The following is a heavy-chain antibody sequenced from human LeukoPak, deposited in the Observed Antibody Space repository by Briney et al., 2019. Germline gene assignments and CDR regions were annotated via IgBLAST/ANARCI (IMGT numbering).Heavy chain of an antibody. V-gene: IGHV3-23*01. CDR3: ARDYLGSAFDI. CDR2: ISGSGGST. J-gene: IGHJ3*02. D-gene: IGHD3-10*01. CDR1: GFTFSSYA. Sequence: GGSLRLSCAASGFTFSSYAMSWIRQAPGKGLEWVSAISGSGGSTYYADSVKGRFTISRDNAKNSLYLQMNSLRAEDTAVYYCARDYLGSAFDIWGQGTMVTVSS.